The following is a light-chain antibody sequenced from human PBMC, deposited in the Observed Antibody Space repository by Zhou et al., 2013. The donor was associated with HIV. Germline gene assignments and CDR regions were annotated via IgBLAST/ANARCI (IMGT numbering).Light chain of an antibody. V-gene: IGKV3-11*01. CDR3: QQRSNWPPVFS. CDR2: DAS. Sequence: IVLTQSPATLSLSPGERAILSCRASQSVSNYLAWYQQKPGQAPRLLIYDASNRATGIPARFSGSGSGTDFTLTISSLEPEDFAVYYCQQRSNWPPVFSFGPGTKVDIK. CDR1: QSVSNY. J-gene: IGKJ3*01.